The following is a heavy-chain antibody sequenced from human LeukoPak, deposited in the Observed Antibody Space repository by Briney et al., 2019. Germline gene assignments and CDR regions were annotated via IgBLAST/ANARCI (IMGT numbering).Heavy chain of an antibody. Sequence: ASVKVSCKASAYTFNTHYIIWVRQAPGQGREWMGWISAYNGKTNYAQKLQGRVTMTTDTTTTTAYMELRSLRSDDTAVYYCARVKEIFGSGSYLGDYWGQGTLVTVSS. CDR2: ISAYNGKT. CDR3: ARVKEIFGSGSYLGDY. J-gene: IGHJ4*02. D-gene: IGHD3-10*01. CDR1: AYTFNTHY. V-gene: IGHV1-18*01.